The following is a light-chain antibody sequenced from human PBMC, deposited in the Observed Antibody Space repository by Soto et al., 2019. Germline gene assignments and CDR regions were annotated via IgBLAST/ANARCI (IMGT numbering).Light chain of an antibody. CDR2: EVS. CDR3: ASYTSRDTYV. V-gene: IGLV2-14*01. Sequence: QSVLTQPASVSGSPGQSITISCTGTSSDVGGYDFVSWYQHHPDKAPKLMTFEVSNRPSGVSSRFSGSKSGNTASLTISGLQAEDEADYYCASYTSRDTYVFGSGTKLTVL. CDR1: SSDVGGYDF. J-gene: IGLJ1*01.